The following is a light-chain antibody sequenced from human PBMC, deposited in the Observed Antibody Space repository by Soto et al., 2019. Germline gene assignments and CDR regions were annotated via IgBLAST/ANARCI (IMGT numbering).Light chain of an antibody. J-gene: IGLJ3*02. CDR1: SSDVGGYNY. CDR3: SSYTTSSIWV. Sequence: QSALTQPASVSGSPGQSITLSCSGTSSDVGGYNYVSWYQQHPGKAPKLMIYEVSNRPSGVSNRFSGSKSANTASLTISGLQAEDEAAYYCSSYTTSSIWVFGGGTKLIVL. V-gene: IGLV2-14*01. CDR2: EVS.